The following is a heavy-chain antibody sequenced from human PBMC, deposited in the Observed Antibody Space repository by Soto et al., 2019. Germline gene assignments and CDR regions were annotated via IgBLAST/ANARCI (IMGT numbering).Heavy chain of an antibody. V-gene: IGHV4-31*03. D-gene: IGHD1-1*01. Sequence: SETLSLTCTVSGGSISSGGYYWSWIRQHPGKGLEWIGYIYYSGSTYYNPSLKSRVTISVDTSKNQFSLKLSSVTAADTAVYYCARAQRCLQHYDYWGQGTLVTVSS. CDR3: ARAQRCLQHYDY. J-gene: IGHJ4*02. CDR2: IYYSGST. CDR1: GGSISSGGYY.